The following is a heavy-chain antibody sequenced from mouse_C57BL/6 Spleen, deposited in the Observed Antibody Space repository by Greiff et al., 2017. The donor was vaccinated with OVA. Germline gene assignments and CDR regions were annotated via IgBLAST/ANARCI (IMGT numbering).Heavy chain of an antibody. CDR1: GYAFSSSW. J-gene: IGHJ4*01. Sequence: QVQLKESGPELVKPGASVKISCKASGYAFSSSWMNWVKQRPGKGLEWIGRIYPGDGDTNYTEQFKGKATLTADKSSSTAYMPLRRLTSESSEVSVCERDTTVVALDAMDYWGKGTSVTVSS. CDR2: IYPGDGDT. D-gene: IGHD1-1*01. CDR3: ERDTTVVALDAMDY. V-gene: IGHV1-82*01.